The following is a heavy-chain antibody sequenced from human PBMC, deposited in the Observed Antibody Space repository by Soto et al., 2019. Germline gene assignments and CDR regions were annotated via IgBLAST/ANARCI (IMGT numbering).Heavy chain of an antibody. CDR3: ARDSDDGYNSDY. D-gene: IGHD5-12*01. Sequence: HPGGSLRLSCAASGFTFSSYAMHWVRQAPGKGLEWVAVISYDGSNKYYADSVKGRFTISRDNSKNTLYLQMNSLRAEDTAVYYCARDSDDGYNSDYWGQGTLVTVSS. V-gene: IGHV3-30-3*01. J-gene: IGHJ4*02. CDR1: GFTFSSYA. CDR2: ISYDGSNK.